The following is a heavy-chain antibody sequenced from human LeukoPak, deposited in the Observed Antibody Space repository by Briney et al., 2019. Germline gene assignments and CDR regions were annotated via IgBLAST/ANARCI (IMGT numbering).Heavy chain of an antibody. CDR3: ARSRGWLQSHPLGY. J-gene: IGHJ4*02. V-gene: IGHV4-59*12. CDR1: GGSISSYY. Sequence: SETLSLTCTVSGGSISSYYWSWIRQPPGKGLEWIGYIYYSGSTNYNPSLKSRVTISVDTSKNQFSLKLSSVTAADTAVYYCARSRGWLQSHPLGYWGQGTLSPSPQ. D-gene: IGHD5-24*01. CDR2: IYYSGST.